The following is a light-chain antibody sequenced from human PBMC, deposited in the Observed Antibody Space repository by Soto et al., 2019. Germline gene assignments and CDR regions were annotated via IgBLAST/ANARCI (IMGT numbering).Light chain of an antibody. J-gene: IGKJ1*01. CDR3: QQSYSTPPGT. Sequence: DIPMTQSPSSLSASVGDRVTITCRASQSISTYLIWYQQXPAKAPXLLIYATSSLQSGVPSRFSGSGSGTDFTLTISSLQPEDFATYYCQQSYSTPPGTFGQGTKVDIK. V-gene: IGKV1-39*01. CDR1: QSISTY. CDR2: ATS.